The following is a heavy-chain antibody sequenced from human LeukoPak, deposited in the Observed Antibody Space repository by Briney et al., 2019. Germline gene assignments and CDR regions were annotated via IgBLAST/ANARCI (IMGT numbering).Heavy chain of an antibody. V-gene: IGHV3-30*03. CDR2: ISYDGSDK. Sequence: GRSLRLSCEASGFTFNTYAMHWVRQPPGKGLEWVALISYDGSDKIYTDCVKGRFTISRDNSESTLYLQMDSLRGDDAAVYYCARDIGSGSSSWGQGTLVTVSS. CDR1: GFTFNTYA. CDR3: ARDIGSGSSS. J-gene: IGHJ5*02. D-gene: IGHD6-19*01.